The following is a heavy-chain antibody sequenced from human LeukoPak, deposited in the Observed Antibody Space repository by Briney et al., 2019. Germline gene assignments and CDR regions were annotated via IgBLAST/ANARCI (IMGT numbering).Heavy chain of an antibody. D-gene: IGHD4-17*01. V-gene: IGHV3-21*01. Sequence: GGSLRLSCGASGFTFTTHSMTWVRQAPGKGLEGVSIISSGSSTIFSADGLEGRFTISSDDTKSLLYLDMNSLRAEDTAVYYCARGHTAVTRHFDFWGQGTLVTVSS. CDR3: ARGHTAVTRHFDF. J-gene: IGHJ4*02. CDR2: ISSGSSTI. CDR1: GFTFTTHS.